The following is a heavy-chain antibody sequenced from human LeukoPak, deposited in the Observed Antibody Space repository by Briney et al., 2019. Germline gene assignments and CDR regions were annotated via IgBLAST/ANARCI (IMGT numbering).Heavy chain of an antibody. CDR1: GVSVSSGGYY. CDR3: AREAPYWYFDL. CDR2: IYYSGST. Sequence: SETLSLTCTVSGVSVSSGGYYWSWIRQPPGKGLEWIGYIYYSGSTNYNPSLKSLVTISRDTSKNQFSLKLSSLTAADTAVYYCAREAPYWYFDLWGRGTLVTVSS. V-gene: IGHV4-61*08. J-gene: IGHJ2*01.